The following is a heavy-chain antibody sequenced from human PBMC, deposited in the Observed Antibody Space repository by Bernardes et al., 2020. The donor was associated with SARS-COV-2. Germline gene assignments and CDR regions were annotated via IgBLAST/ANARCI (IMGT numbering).Heavy chain of an antibody. CDR2: ISHSGIS. D-gene: IGHD3-9*01. V-gene: IGHV4-34*01. Sequence: SETLSLTCAVYGGTFSDNPWTWIRQSPGKGLEWIGQISHSGISNYNPSLKSRVTISVDTSKNQFSLNLTSVTAADTAVYFCSRGAPGSWGQGTLVTVSS. CDR3: SRGAPGS. J-gene: IGHJ5*02. CDR1: GGTFSDNP.